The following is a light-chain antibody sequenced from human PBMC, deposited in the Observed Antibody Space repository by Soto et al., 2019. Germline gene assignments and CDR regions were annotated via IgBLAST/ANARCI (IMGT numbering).Light chain of an antibody. Sequence: QSVLTQPAYVSGSPGQSITISCTGTSSDVGGYNYVSWYQQHPGKAPKLMIYDVSNRPSGVSNRFSGSKSGNTASLTISGLQAEDEADYYCSSYTSSSTLVFGTGTKVT. J-gene: IGLJ1*01. CDR2: DVS. CDR1: SSDVGGYNY. V-gene: IGLV2-14*01. CDR3: SSYTSSSTLV.